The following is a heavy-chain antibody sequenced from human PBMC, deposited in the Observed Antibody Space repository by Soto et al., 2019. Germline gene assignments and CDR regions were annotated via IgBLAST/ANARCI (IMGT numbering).Heavy chain of an antibody. CDR2: IYPGDSDT. CDR1: GYSFTSYW. Sequence: GESLKISCKGSGYSFTSYWIGWVRQMPGKGLEWMGIIYPGDSDTRYSPSFQGQVTISADKSISTAYLQWSSLKASDTAMYYCARHGYSGDEKRGYYYYGMDVWGQGTTVTVSS. CDR3: ARHGYSGDEKRGYYYYGMDV. J-gene: IGHJ6*02. V-gene: IGHV5-51*01. D-gene: IGHD5-12*01.